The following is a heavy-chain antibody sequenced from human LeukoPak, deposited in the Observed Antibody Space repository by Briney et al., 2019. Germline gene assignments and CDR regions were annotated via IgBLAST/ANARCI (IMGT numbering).Heavy chain of an antibody. Sequence: PGGSLRLSCAASGFTFSSYAMSWVRQAPGKGLEWVSAISGSGDSTYYADSVKGRFTISRDNSKNSLYLQMNSLRTEDTALYYCAKDGMREQLGFFHYMDVWGKGTTVTISS. D-gene: IGHD6-13*01. CDR3: AKDGMREQLGFFHYMDV. CDR2: ISGSGDST. V-gene: IGHV3-23*01. CDR1: GFTFSSYA. J-gene: IGHJ6*03.